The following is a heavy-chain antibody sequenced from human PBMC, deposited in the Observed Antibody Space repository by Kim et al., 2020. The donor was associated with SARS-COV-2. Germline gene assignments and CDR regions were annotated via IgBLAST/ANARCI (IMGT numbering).Heavy chain of an antibody. CDR3: AKQLWDYYYGMDV. CDR2: ISKDGNNK. D-gene: IGHD3-16*01. V-gene: IGHV3-30*02. CDR1: GFTFSNYG. Sequence: GGSLRLSCAASGFTFSNYGMHWVRQAPGKGLEWVAFISKDGNNKYYADSVEGRVTMSRDNSKNTLFLQLSSLRAEDTAVYYCAKQLWDYYYGMDVWGQGPTVTVSS. J-gene: IGHJ6*02.